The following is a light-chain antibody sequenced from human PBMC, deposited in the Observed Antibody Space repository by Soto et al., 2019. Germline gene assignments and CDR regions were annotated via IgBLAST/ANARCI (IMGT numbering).Light chain of an antibody. V-gene: IGLV2-14*03. CDR3: TSYTSTTPFYV. J-gene: IGLJ1*01. Sequence: QSVLTQPASVSGSPGQSITISCTGTSSDIGGYNSVSWYQQHPGKAPKLMIYDVSNRPSGVSNRFSGSKSGDTASLTISGLQAEDEADYYCTSYTSTTPFYVFGIGTKVTAL. CDR1: SSDIGGYNS. CDR2: DVS.